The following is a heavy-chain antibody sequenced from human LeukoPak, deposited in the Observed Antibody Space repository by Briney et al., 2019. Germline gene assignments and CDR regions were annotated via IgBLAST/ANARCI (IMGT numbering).Heavy chain of an antibody. J-gene: IGHJ4*02. D-gene: IGHD3-10*01. Sequence: GGSLRLSCAASGFTFSSYEMNWVRQAPGKGLEWVSYIGSSGSSIYYADSVKGRFTISRDNAKNSLYLQMNSLGAEDTAVYYCARGSFGFLGWFGELWVWGPGTLVTVSS. V-gene: IGHV3-48*03. CDR2: IGSSGSSI. CDR1: GFTFSSYE. CDR3: ARGSFGFLGWFGELWV.